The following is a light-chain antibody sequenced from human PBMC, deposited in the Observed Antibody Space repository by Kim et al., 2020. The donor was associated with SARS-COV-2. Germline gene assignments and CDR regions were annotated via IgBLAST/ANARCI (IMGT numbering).Light chain of an antibody. CDR2: QDS. Sequence: SYELTQPPSVSVSPGQTASITCSGDNLGDKYACWYQQKPGQSPVLVIYQDSKRPSGIPERFSGSNSGNTATLTISGTQAMDEADYYCQAWDSSTAFGGGTQLTVL. V-gene: IGLV3-1*01. CDR3: QAWDSSTA. J-gene: IGLJ2*01. CDR1: NLGDKY.